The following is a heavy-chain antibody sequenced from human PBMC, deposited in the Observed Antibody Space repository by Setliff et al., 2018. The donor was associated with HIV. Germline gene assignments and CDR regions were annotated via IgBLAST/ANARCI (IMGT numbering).Heavy chain of an antibody. Sequence: ASVKVSCKASGYTFTGYFIHWVRQAPGQGLEWMGRIIPHNGNTKFDEKFQGRVTMTTDPSTNTVYMQLGSLQSDDTAMYYCAKGYSWSVVGALDIWGQGTMVTVSS. CDR2: IIPHNGNT. V-gene: IGHV1-18*04. D-gene: IGHD2-8*01. CDR3: AKGYSWSVVGALDI. J-gene: IGHJ3*02. CDR1: GYTFTGYF.